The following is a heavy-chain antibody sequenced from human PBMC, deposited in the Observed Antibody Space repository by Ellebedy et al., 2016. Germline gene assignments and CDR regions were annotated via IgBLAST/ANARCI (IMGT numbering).Heavy chain of an antibody. CDR2: ISGSGGST. CDR1: GFTFSNYA. D-gene: IGHD3-3*01. J-gene: IGHJ4*02. Sequence: GESLKISCAASGFTFSNYAMSWVRQAPGKGLEWVSTISGSGGSTFYADSGKGRFSISRDNFKTTVYLQITSLRDEDTALYYCAKAPGGFTFGCFDYWGQGVLVAVSS. V-gene: IGHV3-23*01. CDR3: AKAPGGFTFGCFDY.